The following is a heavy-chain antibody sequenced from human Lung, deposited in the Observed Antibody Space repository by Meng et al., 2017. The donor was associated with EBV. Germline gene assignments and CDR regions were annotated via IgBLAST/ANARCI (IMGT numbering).Heavy chain of an antibody. CDR2: ITYDGTKK. V-gene: IGHV3-30*03. CDR3: TPFDY. Sequence: GQLVESGGGVVQPGGSLGLSCVASGFAFSKFGIHWVRQAPGKGLEWVAVITYDGTKKYYADSVEGRFTISRDNSKNTLFLQMNSLKVEDTAVYYCTPFDYWGQGTLVTVSS. CDR1: GFAFSKFG. J-gene: IGHJ4*02.